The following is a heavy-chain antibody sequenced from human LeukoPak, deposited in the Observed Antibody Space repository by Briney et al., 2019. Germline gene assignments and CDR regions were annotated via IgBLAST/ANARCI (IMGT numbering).Heavy chain of an antibody. D-gene: IGHD2-2*01. CDR1: GFTFSNFW. CDR2: IKEDGSDK. J-gene: IGHJ2*01. V-gene: IGHV3-7*05. Sequence: GGSLRLSCAASGFTFSNFWMAWVRQAPGKGLEWVAHIKEDGSDKKYVDSVMGRFTISRDNPKNSLYLQMNSLRAEDTAVYYCAKVGPSRMLVRDAYWYFDLWGRGTLVTVSS. CDR3: AKVGPSRMLVRDAYWYFDL.